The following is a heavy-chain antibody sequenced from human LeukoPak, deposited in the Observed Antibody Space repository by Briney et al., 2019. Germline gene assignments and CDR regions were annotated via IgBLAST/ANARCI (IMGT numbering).Heavy chain of an antibody. CDR1: GFNFDNHG. Sequence: GGSLRLSCAASGFNFDNHGMNWVRQVPGKGLEWVSAISGSGGSTYYADSVKGRFTISRDNSKNTLYLQMNSLRAEDTAVYYCAKEQWGTFDYWGQGTLVTVSS. V-gene: IGHV3-23*01. CDR3: AKEQWGTFDY. D-gene: IGHD1-26*01. J-gene: IGHJ4*02. CDR2: ISGSGGST.